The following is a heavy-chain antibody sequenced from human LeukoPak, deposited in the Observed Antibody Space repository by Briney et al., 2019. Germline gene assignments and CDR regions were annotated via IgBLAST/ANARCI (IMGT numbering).Heavy chain of an antibody. CDR2: MNPNSGNT. Sequence: GASVKVSCKASGYTFTSYDINWVRQATGQGREWMGWMNPNSGNTGYAQKFQGRVTMTRNTSISTAYMELSSLRSEDTAVYYCARGRHSSGWRFGFDPWGQGTLVTVSS. V-gene: IGHV1-8*01. J-gene: IGHJ5*02. D-gene: IGHD6-19*01. CDR1: GYTFTSYD. CDR3: ARGRHSSGWRFGFDP.